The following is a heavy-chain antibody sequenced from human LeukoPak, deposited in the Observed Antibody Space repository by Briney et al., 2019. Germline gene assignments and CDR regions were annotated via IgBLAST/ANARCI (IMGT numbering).Heavy chain of an antibody. CDR3: AREGFWSGYYHFDY. CDR2: IIPIFGTA. Sequence: VASVKVSCKASGGTFSSYAISWVRQAPGQGLEWMGGIIPIFGTANYAQKFQGRVTITADESTSTAYMELSSLRSEDTAVYYCAREGFWSGYYHFDYWGQGTLVTVSS. V-gene: IGHV1-69*01. CDR1: GGTFSSYA. D-gene: IGHD3-3*01. J-gene: IGHJ4*02.